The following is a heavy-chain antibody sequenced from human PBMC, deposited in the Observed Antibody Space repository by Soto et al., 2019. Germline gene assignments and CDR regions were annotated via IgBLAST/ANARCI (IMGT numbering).Heavy chain of an antibody. J-gene: IGHJ1*01. Sequence: QITLKESGHTLVKPTQTLTLTCTFSGFSLSTSGVGVGWIRQPPGKALEWLALIYWDDDKRYSPSLKSRLTITKDTSKNQVVLTMTNMDPVDTATYYCALLTYYYDSSGYYSSAEYFQHWGQGTLVTVSS. D-gene: IGHD3-22*01. CDR2: IYWDDDK. CDR3: ALLTYYYDSSGYYSSAEYFQH. CDR1: GFSLSTSGVG. V-gene: IGHV2-5*02.